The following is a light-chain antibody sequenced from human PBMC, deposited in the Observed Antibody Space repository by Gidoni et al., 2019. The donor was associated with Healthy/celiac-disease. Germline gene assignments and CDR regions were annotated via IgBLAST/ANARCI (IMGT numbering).Light chain of an antibody. J-gene: IGKJ2*04. CDR3: QQRSNWPMCS. Sequence: ETVWTQHAATLSLSPADRATLSCRASQSVSSYLAWYQQKPGQAPRLLIYDASNRATGIPARFSGSGSGTDFTLTISSLEPEDFAVYYCQQRSNWPMCSFGQGTQLEIK. CDR1: QSVSSY. V-gene: IGKV3-11*01. CDR2: DAS.